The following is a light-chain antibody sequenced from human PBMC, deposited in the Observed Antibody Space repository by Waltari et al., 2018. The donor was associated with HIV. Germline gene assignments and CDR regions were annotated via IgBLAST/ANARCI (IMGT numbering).Light chain of an antibody. J-gene: IGLJ2*01. CDR2: DVN. Sequence: QSALTQPASVSGSPGQSITISCTGTSRDVGGYNYVSWYQQHPGKAPKLIIYDVNNRPSGVSDRFSGSKSGNTASLTISGLQAEDEADYYCSSYTSSSTLVVFGGGTKLTVL. V-gene: IGLV2-14*03. CDR1: SRDVGGYNY. CDR3: SSYTSSSTLVV.